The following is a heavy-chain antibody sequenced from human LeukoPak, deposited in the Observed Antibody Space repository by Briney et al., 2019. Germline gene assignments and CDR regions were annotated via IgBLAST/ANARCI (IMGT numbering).Heavy chain of an antibody. CDR2: INPSGGAT. V-gene: IGHV1-46*01. CDR3: ARDWNWGSSDAFDI. D-gene: IGHD7-27*01. CDR1: GYTFTRYY. Sequence: ASVKVSCKASGYTFTRYYLHWVRRAPGQGREWVGIINPSGGATNYAQKFQGRVTMTRDTSTSTVYMELSSLRSEDTAVYYCARDWNWGSSDAFDIWGQGTMVTVSS. J-gene: IGHJ3*02.